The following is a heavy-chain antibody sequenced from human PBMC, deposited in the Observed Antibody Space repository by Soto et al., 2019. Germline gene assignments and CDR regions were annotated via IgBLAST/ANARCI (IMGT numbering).Heavy chain of an antibody. Sequence: SVTVSCKASGFTFTSSAVQWVRQARGQRLEWIGWIVVGSGNTNYAQKFQERVTITRDMSTSTAYMELSSLRSEDTAVYYCAAEGLYSSSSSDYYYYYGMDVWGQGTTVTVSS. D-gene: IGHD6-6*01. J-gene: IGHJ6*02. V-gene: IGHV1-58*01. CDR3: AAEGLYSSSSSDYYYYYGMDV. CDR2: IVVGSGNT. CDR1: GFTFTSSA.